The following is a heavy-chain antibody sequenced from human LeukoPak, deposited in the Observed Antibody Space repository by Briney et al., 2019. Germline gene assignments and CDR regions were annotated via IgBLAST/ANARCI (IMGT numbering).Heavy chain of an antibody. Sequence: GGSLRLSCAASGFTFSSYAMHWVRQAPGKGLEWVAVISYDGSNKYYADSVKGRFTISRDNSKNTLYLQMNSLRAEDTAVYYCAREHPYYDILTGYYKGGDLDYWGQGTLVTVSS. CDR3: AREHPYYDILTGYYKGGDLDY. V-gene: IGHV3-30-3*01. J-gene: IGHJ4*02. D-gene: IGHD3-9*01. CDR1: GFTFSSYA. CDR2: ISYDGSNK.